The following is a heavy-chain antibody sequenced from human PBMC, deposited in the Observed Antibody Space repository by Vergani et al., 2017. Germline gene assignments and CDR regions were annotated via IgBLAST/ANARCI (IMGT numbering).Heavy chain of an antibody. CDR1: GGSISSGYY. D-gene: IGHD4-11*01. CDR3: ARGPLHLGYYYYYYMDV. CDR2: INHSGST. V-gene: IGHV4-34*09. J-gene: IGHJ6*03. Sequence: QVQLQESGPGLVKPSQTLSLTCTVSGGSISSGYYWSWIRQLPGKGLEWIGEINHSGSTNYNPSLKSRVTISVDTSKNQFSLKLSSVTAADTAVYYCARGPLHLGYYYYYYMDVWGKGTTVTVSS.